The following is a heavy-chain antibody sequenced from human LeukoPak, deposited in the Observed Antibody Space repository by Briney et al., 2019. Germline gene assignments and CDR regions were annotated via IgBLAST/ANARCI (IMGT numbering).Heavy chain of an antibody. CDR2: VHPNGGNT. CDR3: ARGPRNDP. CDR1: GYPFTTWE. J-gene: IGHJ5*02. V-gene: IGHV1-8*01. D-gene: IGHD1-14*01. Sequence: ASVKVSCKTSGYPFTTWEINWVRQAAGQGLEWMGWVHPNGGNTAYAQKFQGRVTMTRDTSISTAYMELSGLTSVDTAVYFCARGPRNDPWGQGTLVTVSS.